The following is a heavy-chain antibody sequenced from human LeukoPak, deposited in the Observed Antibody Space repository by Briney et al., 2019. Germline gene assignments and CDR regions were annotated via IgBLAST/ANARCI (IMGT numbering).Heavy chain of an antibody. D-gene: IGHD4-17*01. J-gene: IGHJ3*02. Sequence: SQTLSLTCTVSGGSISSGGYYWSWIRQHPGKDLEWIGYIYYSGSTYYNPSLKSRVTISVDTSKNQFSLKLSSVTAADTAVYYCAREGDYGDYIDAFDIWGQGTMVTVSS. V-gene: IGHV4-31*03. CDR2: IYYSGST. CDR1: GGSISSGGYY. CDR3: AREGDYGDYIDAFDI.